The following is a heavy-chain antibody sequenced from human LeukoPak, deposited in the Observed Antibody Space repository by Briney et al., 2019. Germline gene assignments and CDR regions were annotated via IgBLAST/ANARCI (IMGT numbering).Heavy chain of an antibody. Sequence: GGSLRLSCAASGFTFSNSDMEWVRQAPGKGLEWVSSITPSSTYIYYAESMRGRFTVSRDNAKNSLYLRMNNLRAEDTAVYYCARGEYYFDYWGQGTLVTVSS. CDR1: GFTFSNSD. CDR2: ITPSSTYI. V-gene: IGHV3-21*01. J-gene: IGHJ4*02. CDR3: ARGEYYFDY.